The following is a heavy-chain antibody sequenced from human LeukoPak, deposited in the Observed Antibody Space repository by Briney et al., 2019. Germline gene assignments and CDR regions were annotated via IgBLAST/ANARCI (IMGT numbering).Heavy chain of an antibody. Sequence: GGSLRLSCAASGFDFGTYTFNWVRQAPGKGLEWISYIFTSSDLTMYAASVRGRFTISRDNAKNSVYLHMTSLGVDDTAVYYCVRDHNWGFDHWGQGIPVTISS. CDR2: IFTSSDLT. V-gene: IGHV3-48*01. J-gene: IGHJ4*02. CDR3: VRDHNWGFDH. CDR1: GFDFGTYT. D-gene: IGHD7-27*01.